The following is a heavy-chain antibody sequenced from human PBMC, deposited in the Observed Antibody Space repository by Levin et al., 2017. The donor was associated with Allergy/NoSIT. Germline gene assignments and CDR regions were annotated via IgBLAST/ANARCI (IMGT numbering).Heavy chain of an antibody. CDR1: GGSISSYY. V-gene: IGHV4-59*08. Sequence: KASETLSLTCTVSGGSISSYYWSWIRQPPGKGLEWIGYIYYSGSTNYNPSLKSRVTISVDTSKNQFSLKLSSVTAADTAVYYCARHRGVKKGWWAFDIWGQGTMVTVSS. CDR2: IYYSGST. J-gene: IGHJ3*02. CDR3: ARHRGVKKGWWAFDI. D-gene: IGHD2-15*01.